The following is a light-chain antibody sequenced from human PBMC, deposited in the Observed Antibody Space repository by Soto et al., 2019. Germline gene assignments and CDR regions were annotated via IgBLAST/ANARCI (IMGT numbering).Light chain of an antibody. J-gene: IGLJ2*01. CDR1: SSDVGGYNH. Sequence: QSVLTQPASVSGSPGQSITISCTGTSSDVGGYNHVSWYHHPPGTAPKLILFGVSDRPSGVSLRFSGSKSGNTASLTISGLLAEDECYYFCCSYTSLSNVVFGGGTKLTVL. CDR2: GVS. V-gene: IGLV2-14*01. CDR3: CSYTSLSNVV.